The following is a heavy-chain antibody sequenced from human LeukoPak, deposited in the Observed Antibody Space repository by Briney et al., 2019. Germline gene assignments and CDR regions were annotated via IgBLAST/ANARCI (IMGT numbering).Heavy chain of an antibody. V-gene: IGHV3-9*01. CDR1: GFSFSGYG. D-gene: IGHD3-22*01. CDR3: AKDSDPRPPDMIVVSPLPDY. Sequence: PGGSLRLSCAASGFSFSGYGMHWVRHAPGKGLEWVSGISWNSGSIGYADSVKGGFTISRDNSKNTLYLQMNSLGAEDTAVYYCAKDSDPRPPDMIVVSPLPDYWGQGTLVTVSS. J-gene: IGHJ4*02. CDR2: ISWNSGSI.